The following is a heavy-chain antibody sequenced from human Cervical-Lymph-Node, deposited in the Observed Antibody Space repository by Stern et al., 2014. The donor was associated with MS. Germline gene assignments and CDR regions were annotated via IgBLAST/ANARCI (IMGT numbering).Heavy chain of an antibody. CDR2: ISGSTSYT. D-gene: IGHD6-19*01. V-gene: IGHV3-11*06. CDR3: ARGYSSGWYAGSDY. Sequence: QVQLVESGGGLVKPGGSLRLSCAASGFSFSDYYMSWIRQAPGKGLEWVTYISGSTSYTKYADSVKGRFTISRDNTKNSLYPQMNSLSAEDTAVYYCARGYSSGWYAGSDYWGQGSLVTVSS. CDR1: GFSFSDYY. J-gene: IGHJ4*02.